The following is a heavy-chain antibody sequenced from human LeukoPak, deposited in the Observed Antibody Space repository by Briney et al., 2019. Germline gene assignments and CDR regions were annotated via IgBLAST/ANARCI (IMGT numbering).Heavy chain of an antibody. J-gene: IGHJ3*02. D-gene: IGHD3-22*01. CDR3: ARGGLSRYYYDTRGYYHAFDI. Sequence: ASVNVSCKASGYTFTSYGISWVRQAPGQGLEWMGWISAYNGNTNYAQKLQGRVTMTTDTSTSTAYMELRSLRSDDTAVYYCARGGLSRYYYDTRGYYHAFDIWGQGTMVTVSS. CDR2: ISAYNGNT. CDR1: GYTFTSYG. V-gene: IGHV1-18*01.